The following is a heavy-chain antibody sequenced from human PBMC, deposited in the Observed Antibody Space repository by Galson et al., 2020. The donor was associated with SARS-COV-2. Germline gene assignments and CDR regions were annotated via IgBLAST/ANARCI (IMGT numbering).Heavy chain of an antibody. J-gene: IGHJ5*02. Sequence: GESLKISCKVSGYTLTELSMHWVRQAPGKGLEWMGGFDPEDGETIYAQKFQGRVTMTEDTSTDTAYMELSSLRSEDTAVYYCATGPAAGRKDWFDPWGQGTLVTVSS. CDR3: ATGPAAGRKDWFDP. D-gene: IGHD6-13*01. CDR1: GYTLTELS. V-gene: IGHV1-24*01. CDR2: FDPEDGET.